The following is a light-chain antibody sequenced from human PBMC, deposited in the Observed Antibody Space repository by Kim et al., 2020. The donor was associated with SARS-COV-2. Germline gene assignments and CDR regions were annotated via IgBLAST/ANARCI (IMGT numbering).Light chain of an antibody. J-gene: IGLJ1*01. V-gene: IGLV3-1*01. CDR2: KDS. CDR1: KLGDKY. Sequence: VSPGQTDSITCSGDKLGDKYASWYQQKPGQSPVVVMYKDSKRTAGIPERFSGSNSGNTATLTISGTQAMDEADYYCKAWDSSTYVFGTGTKVTVL. CDR3: KAWDSSTYV.